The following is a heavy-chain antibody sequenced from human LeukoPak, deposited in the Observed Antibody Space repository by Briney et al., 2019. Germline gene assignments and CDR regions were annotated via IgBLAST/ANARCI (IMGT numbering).Heavy chain of an antibody. CDR3: ARSQVLDY. CDR2: INPNTGDT. J-gene: IGHJ4*02. Sequence: ASVKVSCKSSGYTFTAYYIHWVRQAPGQGLEWMGWINPNTGDTKYAQNFQGRVTVTRDTSIITAYMELSGLRSDDTAVYYCARSQVLDYWGQGALVTVS. CDR1: GYTFTAYY. V-gene: IGHV1-2*02.